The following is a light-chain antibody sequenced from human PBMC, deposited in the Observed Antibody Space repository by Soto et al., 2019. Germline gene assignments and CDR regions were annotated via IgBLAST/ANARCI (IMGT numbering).Light chain of an antibody. CDR2: GAS. Sequence: EIVLTQSPGTLSLSPGERATLSCRTSQNIVSSYLAWYQQKPGQAPRLLIYGASNRATGIPDRFSGRGSGTDFTLSISRLEPEDCAVYYCHHSVTSQYTFGQGTKLEIK. CDR3: HHSVTSQYT. J-gene: IGKJ2*01. CDR1: QNIVSSY. V-gene: IGKV3-20*01.